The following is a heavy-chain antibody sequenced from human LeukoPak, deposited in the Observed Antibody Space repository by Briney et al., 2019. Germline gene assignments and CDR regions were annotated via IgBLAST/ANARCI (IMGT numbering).Heavy chain of an antibody. J-gene: IGHJ4*02. CDR2: IYYSGST. CDR3: ARNHYYGSGTFDY. CDR1: GGSISSYY. D-gene: IGHD3-10*01. V-gene: IGHV4-30-4*01. Sequence: SETLSLTCTVSGGSISSYYWSWIRQPPGKGLERIGYIYYSGSTYYNPSLKSRVTISVDTSKNQFSLKLSSVTAADTAVYYCARNHYYGSGTFDYWGQGTLVTVSS.